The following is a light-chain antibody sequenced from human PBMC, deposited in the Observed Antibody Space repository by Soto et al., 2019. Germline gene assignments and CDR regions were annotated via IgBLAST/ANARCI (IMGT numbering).Light chain of an antibody. CDR2: DAS. CDR3: LQYSTWPPLYT. V-gene: IGKV3-15*01. Sequence: EIVMTQSPATLSVSLGERVTLACRASQSVSSYLAWYQQKPGQAPRLLISDASTRATDIPDRFIASGSGTDFTLTISSLQSTDLAVYYCLQYSTWPPLYTFGQGTKLELK. J-gene: IGKJ2*01. CDR1: QSVSSY.